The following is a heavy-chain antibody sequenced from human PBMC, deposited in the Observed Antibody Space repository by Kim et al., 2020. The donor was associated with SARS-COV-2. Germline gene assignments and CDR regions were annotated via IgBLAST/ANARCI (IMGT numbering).Heavy chain of an antibody. CDR1: GFTFSNHE. Sequence: GGSLRLSCVASGFTFSNHEMNWVRQAPGKGLEWISYISPSGSPIFYADSVKGRFAISRDNSRNSVFLQVSGLRVEDTAVYYCARKTDCSSSRCSTDRLD. V-gene: IGHV3-48*03. J-gene: IGHJ3*02. CDR3: ARKTDCSSSRCSTDRLD. D-gene: IGHD2-2*01. CDR2: ISPSGSPI.